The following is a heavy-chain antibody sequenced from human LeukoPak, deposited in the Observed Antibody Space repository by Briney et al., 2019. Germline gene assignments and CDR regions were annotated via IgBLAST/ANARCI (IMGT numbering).Heavy chain of an antibody. Sequence: SETLSLTCTVSGGSISSSYYYWGWIRQPPGKGLEWIGSIYYSGSTNYDPSLKSRVTISVDTSKNQFSLKLSSVTAADTAVYYCASGGWYHDYWGQGTLVTVSS. CDR3: ASGGWYHDY. CDR2: IYYSGST. J-gene: IGHJ4*02. CDR1: GGSISSSYYY. V-gene: IGHV4-39*07. D-gene: IGHD6-19*01.